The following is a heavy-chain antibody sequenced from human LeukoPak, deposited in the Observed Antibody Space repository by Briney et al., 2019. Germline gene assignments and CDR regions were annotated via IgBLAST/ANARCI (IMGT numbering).Heavy chain of an antibody. Sequence: GASVKVSCKVSGYTLTELSMHWVRQAPGKGLEWMGGFDPEDGETIYAQKFQGRVTMTEDTSTDTAYMELSTLRSEDTAVYYCAFLDIYDGSGYYKGYFNYWGQGTLVIVSS. CDR3: AFLDIYDGSGYYKGYFNY. J-gene: IGHJ4*02. D-gene: IGHD3-22*01. CDR2: FDPEDGET. CDR1: GYTLTELS. V-gene: IGHV1-24*01.